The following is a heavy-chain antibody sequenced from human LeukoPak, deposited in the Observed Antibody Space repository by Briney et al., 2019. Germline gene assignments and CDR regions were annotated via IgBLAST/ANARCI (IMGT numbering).Heavy chain of an antibody. CDR2: IYHSGST. CDR1: GGSISSSTNW. CDR3: ARRYYDILTGSNWFDP. D-gene: IGHD3-9*01. J-gene: IGHJ5*02. Sequence: SETLSLTCAVSGGSISSSTNWWSWVRQPPGKGLEWIGEIYHSGSTYYNPSLKSRVTISVDTSKNQFSLKLSSVTAADTAVYYCARRYYDILTGSNWFDPWGQGTLVTVSS. V-gene: IGHV4-4*02.